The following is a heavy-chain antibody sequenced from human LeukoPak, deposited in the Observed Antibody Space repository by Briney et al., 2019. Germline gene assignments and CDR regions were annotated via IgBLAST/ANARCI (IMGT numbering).Heavy chain of an antibody. Sequence: SETLSLTCTVSGGSINNYYWSWIRQPPGKGLEWIGYIYYSGSTNYNPSLKSRVTISVDTSKNQFSLKLSSVTAADTAVYYCARLVYGQQLGGPLNWFDPWGQGTLVTVSS. J-gene: IGHJ5*02. CDR2: IYYSGST. CDR3: ARLVYGQQLGGPLNWFDP. V-gene: IGHV4-59*01. D-gene: IGHD6-13*01. CDR1: GGSINNYY.